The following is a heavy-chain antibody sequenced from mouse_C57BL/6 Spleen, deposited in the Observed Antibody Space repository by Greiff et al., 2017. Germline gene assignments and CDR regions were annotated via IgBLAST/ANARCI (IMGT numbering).Heavy chain of an antibody. CDR3: ARGRLQDAMDY. Sequence: LEESGPELVKPGASVKMSCKASGYTFTSYVMHWVKQKPGQGLEWIGYIYPYNDGTKYNEKFKGKATLTSDKSSSTAYMELSSLTSEDSAVYYCARGRLQDAMDYWGQGTSVTVSS. D-gene: IGHD2-4*01. CDR2: IYPYNDGT. J-gene: IGHJ4*01. V-gene: IGHV1-14*01. CDR1: GYTFTSYV.